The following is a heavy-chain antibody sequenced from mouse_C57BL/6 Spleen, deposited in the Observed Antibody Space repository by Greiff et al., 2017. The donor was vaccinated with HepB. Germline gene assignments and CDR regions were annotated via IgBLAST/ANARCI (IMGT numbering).Heavy chain of an antibody. D-gene: IGHD2-5*01. CDR3: ASNSNHTWFAY. Sequence: QVQLQQSGAELVKPGASVKLSCKASGYTFTEYTIHWVKQRSGQGLEWIGWFYPGSGSIKYNEKFKDKATLTADKSSSTVYMQLSSLTSEDSAVYYCASNSNHTWFAYWGQGTLVTVSA. CDR1: GYTFTEYT. CDR2: FYPGSGSI. J-gene: IGHJ3*01. V-gene: IGHV1-62-2*01.